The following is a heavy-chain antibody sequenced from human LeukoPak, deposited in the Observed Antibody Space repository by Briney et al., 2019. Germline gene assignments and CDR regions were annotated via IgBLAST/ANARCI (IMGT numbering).Heavy chain of an antibody. CDR1: GYSISSGYY. J-gene: IGHJ4*02. D-gene: IGHD4-17*01. CDR3: ARPLSYDYGDYEDY. Sequence: SETLSLTCAVSGYSISSGYYWGWIRQPPGKGLEWIGSIYHSGSTYYNPSLKSRVTISVDTSKNQFSLKLSSVTAADTAVYYCARPLSYDYGDYEDYWGQGTLVTVSS. CDR2: IYHSGST. V-gene: IGHV4-38-2*01.